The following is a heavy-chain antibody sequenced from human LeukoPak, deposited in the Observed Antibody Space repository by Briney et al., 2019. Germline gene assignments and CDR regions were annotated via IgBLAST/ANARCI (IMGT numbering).Heavy chain of an antibody. D-gene: IGHD1-20*01. Sequence: GGSLRLSCRTSGFTFGDYAMNWVRQAPGKGLEWVSGMTSSGGNTFYADSVKGRFTMSRDNSKNTLYLQMNSLRAEDTAIYYCARDNWNDVEGACDIWGQGTVVTVSS. CDR1: GFTFGDYA. V-gene: IGHV3-23*01. J-gene: IGHJ3*02. CDR2: MTSSGGNT. CDR3: ARDNWNDVEGACDI.